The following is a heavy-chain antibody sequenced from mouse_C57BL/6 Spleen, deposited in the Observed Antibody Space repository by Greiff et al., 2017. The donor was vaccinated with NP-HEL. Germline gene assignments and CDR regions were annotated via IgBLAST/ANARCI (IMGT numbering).Heavy chain of an antibody. CDR2: IYPSDSET. J-gene: IGHJ2*01. D-gene: IGHD1-1*01. Sequence: VQLQQPGAELVRPGSSVKLSCKASGYTFTSYWMDWVKQRPGQGLEWIGNIYPSDSETHYNQKFKDKATLTVDKSSSTAYMQLSSLTSEDSAVYYCARRDYGNYFDYWGQGTTLTVSS. V-gene: IGHV1-61*01. CDR3: ARRDYGNYFDY. CDR1: GYTFTSYW.